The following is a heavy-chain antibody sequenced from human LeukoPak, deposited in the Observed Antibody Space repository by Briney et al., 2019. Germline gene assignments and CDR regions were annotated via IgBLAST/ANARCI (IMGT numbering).Heavy chain of an antibody. CDR1: GYTFTNCW. J-gene: IGHJ4*02. CDR3: ARLTRYCSGDSCYFDY. CDR2: IYPGDSDT. Sequence: GESLKISCKGSGYTFTNCWIGWVRQMPGKGLEWMGIIYPGDSDTRYSPSFQGQVTISADKSINTAYLRWSSLKASDTAIYYCARLTRYCSGDSCYFDYWGQGTLVTVSS. V-gene: IGHV5-51*01. D-gene: IGHD2-15*01.